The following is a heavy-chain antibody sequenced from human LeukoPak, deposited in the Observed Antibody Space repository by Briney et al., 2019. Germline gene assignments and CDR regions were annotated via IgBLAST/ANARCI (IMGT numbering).Heavy chain of an antibody. D-gene: IGHD2-15*01. CDR3: ARASFRRGYCSGGSCLWAFDI. Sequence: KPSETLSLTCAVYGGSFSGYYWGWIRQPPGKGLEWIGEINHSGSTNYNPSLKSRVTISVDTSKNQFSLKLSSVTAADTAVYYCARASFRRGYCSGGSCLWAFDIWGQGTMVTVSS. CDR1: GGSFSGYY. CDR2: INHSGST. V-gene: IGHV4-34*01. J-gene: IGHJ3*02.